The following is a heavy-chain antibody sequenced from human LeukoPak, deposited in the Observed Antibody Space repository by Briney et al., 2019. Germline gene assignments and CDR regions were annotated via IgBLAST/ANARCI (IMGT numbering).Heavy chain of an antibody. J-gene: IGHJ5*02. CDR2: IYHSGST. CDR1: GGSISSGGYY. D-gene: IGHD6-6*01. CDR3: ARVKGSSNWFDP. V-gene: IGHV4-30-2*01. Sequence: PPQTLSLTRTVSGGSISSGGYYWSWIRQPPGKGLEWIGYIYHSGSTYYNPSLKSRVTISVDRSKNQFSLKLSSVTAADTAVYYCARVKGSSNWFDPWGQGTLVTVSS.